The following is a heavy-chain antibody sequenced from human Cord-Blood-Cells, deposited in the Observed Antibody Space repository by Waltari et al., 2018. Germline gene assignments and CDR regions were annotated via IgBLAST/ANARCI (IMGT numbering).Heavy chain of an antibody. Sequence: QVQLQESGPGLVKPSETLSLTCTVSGGSISSYYWSWIRQPPGKGLEWIGYIYYSGSTNSTPSLKSRVTISVDTSKNQFSLKLSSVTAADTAVYYCAREEYSYGYFDYWGQGTLVTVSS. CDR3: AREEYSYGYFDY. D-gene: IGHD5-18*01. CDR1: GGSISSYY. CDR2: IYYSGST. V-gene: IGHV4-59*01. J-gene: IGHJ4*02.